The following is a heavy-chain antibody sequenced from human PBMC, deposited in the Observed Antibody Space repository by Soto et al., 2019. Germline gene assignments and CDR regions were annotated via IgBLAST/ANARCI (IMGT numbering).Heavy chain of an antibody. CDR2: IYYSGST. CDR3: ASGLEGYNYLGALDY. D-gene: IGHD5-12*01. Sequence: QVQLQESVPGLVKPSQTLSLTCTVSGGSISSGGYYWSWIRQHPAKSLEWIGYIYYSGSTYYNPSPKSRVNISVDTSKNEFSLHLSSVTAADTSVYYCASGLEGYNYLGALDYWGQGTLVTFAS. V-gene: IGHV4-31*03. J-gene: IGHJ4*02. CDR1: GGSISSGGYY.